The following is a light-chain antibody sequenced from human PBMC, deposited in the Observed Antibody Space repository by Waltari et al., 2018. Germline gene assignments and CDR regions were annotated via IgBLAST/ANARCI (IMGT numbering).Light chain of an antibody. CDR2: QDS. J-gene: IGLJ1*01. CDR1: MPPKQY. V-gene: IGLV3-27*01. CDR3: YSTTDNNLGV. Sequence: SSELTQPSSVSVSPGQTARITCSGDMPPKQYTRWFQQKPGQAPVLVLYQDSARPSGIPERFSGSSSGTTVTLTISGAQVEDEADYYCYSTTDNNLGVFGPGTRVTVL.